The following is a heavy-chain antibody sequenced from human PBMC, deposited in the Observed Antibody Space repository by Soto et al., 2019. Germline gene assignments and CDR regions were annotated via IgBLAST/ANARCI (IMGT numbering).Heavy chain of an antibody. CDR1: GFSLSTSGVG. Sequence: QITLKESGPTLVKPTQTLTLTCTFSGFSLSTSGVGVGWIRQPPGKALEWLALIYWDDDKRYSPSLKSRLTITKDTAKNQVVLTMTNLDPVDTATYYGAHSPLKTYYDYMWGSYRYGDAFDIWGQGTMVTVSS. J-gene: IGHJ3*02. CDR2: IYWDDDK. D-gene: IGHD3-16*02. V-gene: IGHV2-5*02. CDR3: AHSPLKTYYDYMWGSYRYGDAFDI.